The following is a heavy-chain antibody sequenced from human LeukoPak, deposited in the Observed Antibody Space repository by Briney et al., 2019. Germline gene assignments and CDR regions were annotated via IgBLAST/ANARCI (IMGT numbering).Heavy chain of an antibody. CDR2: IYDSGST. Sequence: SETLSLTCTVSGGSISSSSYYWTWIRQPPGTGLEWIGYIYDSGSTTYNPSLKSRVTISVDTSKNQFSLKLSPVTAADTAVYYCARGGVLKSVDYWGQGTLVTVSS. D-gene: IGHD3-16*01. CDR1: GGSISSSSYY. CDR3: ARGGVLKSVDY. V-gene: IGHV4-61*01. J-gene: IGHJ4*02.